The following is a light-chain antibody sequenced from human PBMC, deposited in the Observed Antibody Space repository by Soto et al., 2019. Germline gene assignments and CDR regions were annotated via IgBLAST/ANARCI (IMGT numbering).Light chain of an antibody. Sequence: EIVLTQSPVTLSVSPGERATLSRRASQSVDINLAWYQQKPGQAPRLLIYGASTRATDMPGRFSGRGAGAEFTLTISSLQSEDFAVYYCQQYRSWPHTFGQGTKVDIK. CDR2: GAS. CDR1: QSVDIN. CDR3: QQYRSWPHT. V-gene: IGKV3-15*01. J-gene: IGKJ1*01.